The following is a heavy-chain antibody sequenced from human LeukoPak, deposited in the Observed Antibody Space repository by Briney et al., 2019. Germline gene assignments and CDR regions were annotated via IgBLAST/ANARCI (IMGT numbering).Heavy chain of an antibody. Sequence: KASETLSLTCAVYGGSFSGYYWSWIRQPPGKGLEWIGEINHSGSTNYNPSLKSRVTISVDTSKNQFSLKLSSVTAADTAVYYCARGSPDYSSFDYWGQGTLVTVSS. J-gene: IGHJ4*02. CDR2: INHSGST. D-gene: IGHD6-19*01. CDR3: ARGSPDYSSFDY. V-gene: IGHV4-34*01. CDR1: GGSFSGYY.